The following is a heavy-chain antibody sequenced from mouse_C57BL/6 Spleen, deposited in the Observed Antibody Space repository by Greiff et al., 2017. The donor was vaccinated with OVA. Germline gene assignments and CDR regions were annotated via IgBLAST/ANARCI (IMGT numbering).Heavy chain of an antibody. CDR2: IHPSDSDT. J-gene: IGHJ4*01. Sequence: QVQLQQPGAELVKPGASVKVSCKASGYTFTSYWMHWVKQRPGQGLEWIGRIHPSDSDTNYNQKFKGKATLTVDKSSSTACMQLSSLTSEDSAVYYCAIDGYYPYYYAMDYWGQGTSVTVSS. D-gene: IGHD2-3*01. CDR3: AIDGYYPYYYAMDY. CDR1: GYTFTSYW. V-gene: IGHV1-74*01.